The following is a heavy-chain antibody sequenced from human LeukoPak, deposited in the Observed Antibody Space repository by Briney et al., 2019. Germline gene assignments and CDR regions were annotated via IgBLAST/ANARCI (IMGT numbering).Heavy chain of an antibody. J-gene: IGHJ4*02. Sequence: GGSLRLSCAAAGFTFSSYAMHWVRQAPGKGLEWVAVTSYDGGNKYYADSVKGRSTISRDNPKNTLYLQLNSLRDEDTAVYYCARGGHTSSWYIDYWGQGTLVTVSS. CDR1: GFTFSSYA. CDR2: TSYDGGNK. D-gene: IGHD6-13*01. CDR3: ARGGHTSSWYIDY. V-gene: IGHV3-30-3*01.